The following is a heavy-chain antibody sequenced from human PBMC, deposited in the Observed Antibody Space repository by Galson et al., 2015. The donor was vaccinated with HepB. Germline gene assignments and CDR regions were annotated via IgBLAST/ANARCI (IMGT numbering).Heavy chain of an antibody. J-gene: IGHJ4*02. Sequence: SLRLSCAASGFPFNIYVMSWVRHTPDKGLEWVAAIRGSGWSTYYADSVKGRFTISRDNYKNMVYLQMNSLRAEDTAVYFCAKDQARSGSGPSLFDYWGQGTLATVSS. V-gene: IGHV3-23*01. CDR2: IRGSGWST. CDR3: AKDQARSGSGPSLFDY. CDR1: GFPFNIYV. D-gene: IGHD3-10*01.